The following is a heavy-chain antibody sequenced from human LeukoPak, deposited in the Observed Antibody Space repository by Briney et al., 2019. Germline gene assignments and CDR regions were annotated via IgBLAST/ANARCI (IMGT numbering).Heavy chain of an antibody. V-gene: IGHV3-20*04. CDR3: AKSGRNYYYYYMDV. CDR1: GFTFDDYG. Sequence: GGSLRLSCAASGFTFDDYGMSWVRQAPGKGLEWVSGINWNGGSTGYADSVKGRFTISRDNAKNSLYLQMHSLRAEDTALYYCAKSGRNYYYYYMDVWGKGTTVTVSS. J-gene: IGHJ6*03. CDR2: INWNGGST. D-gene: IGHD2-15*01.